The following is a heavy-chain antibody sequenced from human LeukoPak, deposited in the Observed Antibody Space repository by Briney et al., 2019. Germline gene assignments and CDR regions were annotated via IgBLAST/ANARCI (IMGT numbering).Heavy chain of an antibody. CDR2: TSSSSSYI. V-gene: IGHV3-21*04. CDR3: AREGPQDHDAFDI. D-gene: IGHD2-15*01. CDR1: GFTFSSYS. Sequence: GGSLRLSCAASGFTFSSYSMNWVRQAPGKGLEWVSSTSSSSSYIYYADSVKGRFIISRDNSENTVYLEMNRLTGDDTALYHCAREGPQDHDAFDIWGQGTMVAIS. J-gene: IGHJ3*02.